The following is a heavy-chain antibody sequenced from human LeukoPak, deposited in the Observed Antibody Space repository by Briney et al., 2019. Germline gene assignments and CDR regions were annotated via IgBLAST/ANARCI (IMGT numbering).Heavy chain of an antibody. CDR1: GGSISSYY. J-gene: IGHJ5*02. CDR3: ARSYCSSTSCYHNWFDP. Sequence: PSETLSLTCTVSGGSISSYYWSWIRQPPGKGLEWIGYIYYSGSTNYNPSLKSRVTISVDTSKNQFSLKLSSVTAADTAVYYCARSYCSSTSCYHNWFDPWGQGTLVTVSS. V-gene: IGHV4-59*08. D-gene: IGHD2-2*01. CDR2: IYYSGST.